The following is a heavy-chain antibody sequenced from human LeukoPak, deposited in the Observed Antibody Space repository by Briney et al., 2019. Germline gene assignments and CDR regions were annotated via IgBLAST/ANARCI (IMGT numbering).Heavy chain of an antibody. CDR2: MDPNSGNT. CDR1: GYTFTSYD. J-gene: IGHJ4*02. CDR3: ARGRERSYDDY. D-gene: IGHD1-26*01. Sequence: ASVKVSCKASGYTFTSYDINWVRQATGQGLEWMGWMDPNSGNTGYAQKFQGRVTITRNTPISTSYMELSSRRSDDTAVYYCARGRERSYDDYWGQGPLVTVSS. V-gene: IGHV1-8*03.